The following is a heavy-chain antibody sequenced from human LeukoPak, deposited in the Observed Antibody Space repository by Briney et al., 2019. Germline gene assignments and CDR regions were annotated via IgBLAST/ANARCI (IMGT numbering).Heavy chain of an antibody. D-gene: IGHD3-16*01. Sequence: GGSLRLSCAASGFTFIDYWMHWVRHAPGKGLVWVSRVDNSGTKAIYAASVKGRFTISRDNAKNSLYLQINSLRAEDTAVYYCARGGKDHAFDIWGQGTMVTVSS. J-gene: IGHJ3*02. CDR2: VDNSGTKA. V-gene: IGHV3-74*01. CDR3: ARGGKDHAFDI. CDR1: GFTFIDYW.